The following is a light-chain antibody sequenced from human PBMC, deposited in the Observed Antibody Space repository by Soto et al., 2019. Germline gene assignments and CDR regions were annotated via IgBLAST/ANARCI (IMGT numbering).Light chain of an antibody. CDR2: GAS. V-gene: IGKV3-20*01. CDR1: QSVSSSY. CDR3: QQYGSSYT. Sequence: EIVLTQSPGTLSLSPGERATLSCRASQSVSSSYIAWYQQKPGQAPRLLLYGASGRATGIPDRFSGSGSGTDFTLTISRLEPEDFAVYYCQQYGSSYTFGQGTKLEIK. J-gene: IGKJ2*01.